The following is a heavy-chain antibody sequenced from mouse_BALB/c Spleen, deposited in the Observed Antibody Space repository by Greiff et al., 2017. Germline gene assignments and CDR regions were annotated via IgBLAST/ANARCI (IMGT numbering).Heavy chain of an antibody. Sequence: VQLQQSGPELVKPGASVKMSCKASGYTFTSYVMHWVKQKPGQGLEWIGYINPYNDGTKYNEKFKGKATLTSDKSSSTAYMELSSLTSEDSAVYYCARHGTTVVEDAMDYWGQGTSVTVSS. CDR2: INPYNDGT. J-gene: IGHJ4*01. V-gene: IGHV1-14*01. CDR1: GYTFTSYV. CDR3: ARHGTTVVEDAMDY. D-gene: IGHD1-1*01.